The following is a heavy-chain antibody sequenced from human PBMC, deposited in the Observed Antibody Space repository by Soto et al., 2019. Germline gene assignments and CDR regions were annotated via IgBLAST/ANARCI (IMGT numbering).Heavy chain of an antibody. Sequence: PGESLKISCQGSRKSFTTYWIAWVRQMPGKGLEWMGIIYPGDSDTRYSPSFQGQVTISADKSISTAYLQWSSLKASDTAMYFCARQGYTYGYDYWGQGTQVTVSS. J-gene: IGHJ4*02. CDR3: ARQGYTYGYDY. V-gene: IGHV5-51*01. CDR2: IYPGDSDT. CDR1: RKSFTTYW. D-gene: IGHD5-18*01.